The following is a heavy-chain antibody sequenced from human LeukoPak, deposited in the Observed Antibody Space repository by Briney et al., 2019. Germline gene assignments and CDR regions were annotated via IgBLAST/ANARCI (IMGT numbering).Heavy chain of an antibody. J-gene: IGHJ5*02. CDR1: GGSITDYY. V-gene: IGHV4-4*07. Sequence: PSETLSLTCTVSGGSITDYYWSWIRQPAGKGLERIGHIYKSGSTDYNPSLKSRVTMSMDTSKSQFSLNLRSVTAADTAVYYCARDDRVSGTFLRWFDPWGQGTLVTVSS. CDR2: IYKSGST. D-gene: IGHD1-26*01. CDR3: ARDDRVSGTFLRWFDP.